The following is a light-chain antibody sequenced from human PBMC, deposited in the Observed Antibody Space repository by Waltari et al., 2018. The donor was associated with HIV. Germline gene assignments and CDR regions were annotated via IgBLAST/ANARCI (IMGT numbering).Light chain of an antibody. CDR2: RNK. V-gene: IGLV1-47*01. CDR1: SSNIGSNY. J-gene: IGLJ1*01. CDR3: AAWDDSLSGSYV. Sequence: QSVLTQPPSASGTPGQRVTISCSGSSSNIGSNYVYWYQQLPGTAPKLLIYRNKQRPSGVPDLFSGSKSGTSASLAISWLRSEDEADYYCAAWDDSLSGSYVFGTGTKVTVL.